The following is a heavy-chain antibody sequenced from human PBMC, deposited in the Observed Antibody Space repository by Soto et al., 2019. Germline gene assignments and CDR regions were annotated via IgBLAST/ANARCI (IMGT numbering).Heavy chain of an antibody. CDR1: GFTFSSYA. Sequence: EVHLLESGGNVVQPGGSLRLSCAASGFTFSSYAMNWVRQAPGKGLEWVSSISANGRNTYYADSVKGRFTISRDRSKNTLYLQLETLRVEDTAIYSCATALSSLGRLALGAPFDSWGQGTLVTVSS. CDR3: ATALSSLGRLALGAPFDS. V-gene: IGHV3-23*01. D-gene: IGHD3-16*01. CDR2: ISANGRNT. J-gene: IGHJ4*02.